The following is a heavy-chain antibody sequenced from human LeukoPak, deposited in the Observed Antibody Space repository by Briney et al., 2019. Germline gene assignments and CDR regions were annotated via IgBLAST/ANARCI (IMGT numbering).Heavy chain of an antibody. J-gene: IGHJ6*03. V-gene: IGHV4-39*07. Sequence: SETLSLTCTVSGGSISSSDSYWGWIRQPPGKGLEWIGNIYYSGTTYYNPSLKSRVTISVDTSKNQFSLKLSSVTAADTAVYYCARGPAGYCSSTSCRRSYYMDVWGKGTTVTVSS. CDR3: ARGPAGYCSSTSCRRSYYMDV. D-gene: IGHD2-2*01. CDR1: GGSISSSDSY. CDR2: IYYSGTT.